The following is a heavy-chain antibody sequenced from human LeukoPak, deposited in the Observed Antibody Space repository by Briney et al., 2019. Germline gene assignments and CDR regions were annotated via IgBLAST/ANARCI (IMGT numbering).Heavy chain of an antibody. J-gene: IGHJ5*02. Sequence: SDTLSLTCTVSGGSISGYYWSWVRQLPGKGLEWISYIYYSGSTSYNPSLRSRVNISVDTSKNQFSLKLSSVTAADTAIYYCAKDPNEYSNYNWFDPWGQGTLVAVSS. CDR2: IYYSGST. CDR1: GGSISGYY. V-gene: IGHV4-59*01. D-gene: IGHD4-11*01. CDR3: AKDPNEYSNYNWFDP.